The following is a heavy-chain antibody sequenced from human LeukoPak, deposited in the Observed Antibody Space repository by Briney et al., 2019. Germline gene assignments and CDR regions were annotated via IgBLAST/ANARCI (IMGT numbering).Heavy chain of an antibody. CDR1: GGSLSSGGYF. CDR3: ARERRDGHNYSDF. J-gene: IGHJ4*02. Sequence: SETLSLTCAVSGGSLSSGGYFWGWTRQYPGKGLAWIGCIPHSGTSYYNPSLKSRVTISVDTSRNQFSLELSSVTAADTAVYFCARERRDGHNYSDFWGQGALVTVSS. CDR2: IPHSGTS. D-gene: IGHD5-24*01. V-gene: IGHV4-31*11.